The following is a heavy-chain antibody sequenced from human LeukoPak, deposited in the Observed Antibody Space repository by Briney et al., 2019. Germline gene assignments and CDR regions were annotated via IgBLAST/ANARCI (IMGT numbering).Heavy chain of an antibody. CDR3: ARGKGGYYSYPSDY. V-gene: IGHV3-66*01. J-gene: IGHJ4*02. D-gene: IGHD3-22*01. CDR1: GFTVSSNY. CDR2: IYSGGST. Sequence: GGSLRLSCAASGFTVSSNYMSWVRQAPGKGLEWVSVIYSGGSTYYADSVKGRFTISRDNSKNTLYLQMNSLRAEDTAVYYCARGKGGYYSYPSDYWGQGTLVTVSS.